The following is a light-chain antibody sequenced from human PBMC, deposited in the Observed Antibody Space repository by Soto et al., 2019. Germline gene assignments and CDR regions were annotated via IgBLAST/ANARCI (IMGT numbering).Light chain of an antibody. CDR2: GAS. Sequence: EIVLTQSPGTLSLSPGERATLSYRASQSVSSSYLAWYQQKPGQDPRLLIYGASSRDTGIPDRFSGSGSGTDFTITISRLEPEDFPVYYCQQYGSSPSTFGQGTKLEIK. J-gene: IGKJ2*01. CDR1: QSVSSSY. CDR3: QQYGSSPST. V-gene: IGKV3-20*01.